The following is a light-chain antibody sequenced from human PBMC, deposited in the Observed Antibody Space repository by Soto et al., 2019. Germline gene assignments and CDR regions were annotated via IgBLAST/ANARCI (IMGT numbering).Light chain of an antibody. V-gene: IGLV2-14*01. J-gene: IGLJ2*01. Sequence: QSALTQPASVSGSLGQSITISCTGTSSDVGGYNYVSWYQQHPGKDPKVVIFEVTYRPSGVSSRFSGSKSGNTASLTVSGLQAEDEGDYYSSSYTSTSTVVFGGGTKLTVL. CDR1: SSDVGGYNY. CDR3: SSYTSTSTVV. CDR2: EVT.